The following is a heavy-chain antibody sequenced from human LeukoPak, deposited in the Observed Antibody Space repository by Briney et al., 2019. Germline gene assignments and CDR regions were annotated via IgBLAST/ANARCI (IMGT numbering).Heavy chain of an antibody. CDR1: GFTFSSYG. CDR2: ISYDGSNK. Sequence: GRSLRLSCAASGFTFSSYGMHWVRQAPGKGLEWVAVISYDGSNKYYADSVKGRFTIPRDNSKNTLYLQMNSLRAEDTAVYYCAKDRGYGSGSYLVNNWGQGTLVTVSS. J-gene: IGHJ4*02. CDR3: AKDRGYGSGSYLVNN. D-gene: IGHD3-10*01. V-gene: IGHV3-30*18.